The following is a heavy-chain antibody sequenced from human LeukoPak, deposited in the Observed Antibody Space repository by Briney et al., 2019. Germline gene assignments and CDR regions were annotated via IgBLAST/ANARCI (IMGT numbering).Heavy chain of an antibody. V-gene: IGHV1-2*02. CDR2: INPKSGGT. CDR1: GYTFTGYY. J-gene: IGHJ4*02. CDR3: ARFPSGYYDSSGYYYVY. D-gene: IGHD3-22*01. Sequence: WASVKVSCKASGYTFTGYYMHWVRQAPGQGLEWMGWINPKSGGTNYAQKFQGRVTMTRDTSISTAYMELSRLRSDDTAVYYCARFPSGYYDSSGYYYVYWGQGTLVTVSS.